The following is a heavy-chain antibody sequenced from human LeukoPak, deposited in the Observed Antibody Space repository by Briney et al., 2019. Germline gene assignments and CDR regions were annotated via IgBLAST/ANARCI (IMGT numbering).Heavy chain of an antibody. J-gene: IGHJ5*02. CDR1: GGSFSGYY. CDR3: ASGGPLIETPTYNWFDP. D-gene: IGHD3-22*01. CDR2: INHSGST. Sequence: PSETLSLTCAVYGGSFSGYYWSWIRRPPGKGLEWIGEINHSGSTNYNPPLKSRVTISVDTSKNQFSLKLSSVTAADTAVYYCASGGPLIETPTYNWFDPWGQGTLVTVSS. V-gene: IGHV4-34*01.